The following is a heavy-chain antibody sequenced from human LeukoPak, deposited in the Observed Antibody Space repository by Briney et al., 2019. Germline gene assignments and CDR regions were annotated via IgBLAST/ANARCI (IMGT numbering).Heavy chain of an antibody. V-gene: IGHV3-53*01. D-gene: IGHD5-24*01. CDR3: ARGGMATMWVFDY. Sequence: GGSPRLSCAASGFTVSSNYMSWVRQAPGKGLEWVSVIYSGGSTYYADSVKGRFTISRDNSKNTLYLQMNSLRAEDTAVYYCARGGMATMWVFDYWGQGTLVTVSS. CDR2: IYSGGST. CDR1: GFTVSSNY. J-gene: IGHJ4*02.